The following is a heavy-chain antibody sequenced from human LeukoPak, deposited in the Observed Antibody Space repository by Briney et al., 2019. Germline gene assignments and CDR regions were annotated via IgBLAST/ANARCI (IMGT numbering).Heavy chain of an antibody. CDR3: TRHHSRVGDAFDI. Sequence: SETLSLTCTVSGYSIRSGDYWGWIRQPPGKGLEWIGNIYHSGSTYYNPSLKSRVIISVDTSKNHFSLKLSSVTAADTAVYYCTRHHSRVGDAFDIWGLGTMVTVSS. CDR1: GYSIRSGDY. V-gene: IGHV4-38-2*02. CDR2: IYHSGST. J-gene: IGHJ3*02.